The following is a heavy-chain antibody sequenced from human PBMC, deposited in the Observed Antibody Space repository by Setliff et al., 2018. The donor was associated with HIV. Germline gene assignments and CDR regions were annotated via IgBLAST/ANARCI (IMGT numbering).Heavy chain of an antibody. D-gene: IGHD6-6*01. J-gene: IGHJ4*02. Sequence: SVKVSCKASGGTFSSYAISWVRQAPGHGLEWMGGIIPIFGTANYAQKLQGRVTITADESTNTAFLELDSLRSEDTAVYYCTIGHYVSSSGWGPGTLVTVSS. CDR3: TIGHYVSSSG. CDR2: IIPIFGTA. V-gene: IGHV1-69*13. CDR1: GGTFSSYA.